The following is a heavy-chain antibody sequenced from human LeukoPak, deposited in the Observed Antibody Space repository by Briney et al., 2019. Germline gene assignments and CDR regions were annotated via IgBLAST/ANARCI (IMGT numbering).Heavy chain of an antibody. Sequence: GGSLRLSCAASGFTFSSYSMNWVRQAPGKGLEWVSCISSSSSYIYYANSVKGRFTISRDNAKNSLYLQMNSLRAEDTAVYYCARGYYYDSSGYPYWGQGTLVTVSS. CDR3: ARGYYYDSSGYPY. V-gene: IGHV3-21*01. CDR2: ISSSSSYI. CDR1: GFTFSSYS. J-gene: IGHJ4*02. D-gene: IGHD3-22*01.